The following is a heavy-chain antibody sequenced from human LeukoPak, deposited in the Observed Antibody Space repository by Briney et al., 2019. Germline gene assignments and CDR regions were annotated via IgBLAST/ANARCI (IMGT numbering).Heavy chain of an antibody. V-gene: IGHV4-39*01. Sequence: SETLSLTCTVSGASISSSSYYWGWIRQPPGERLEWIGSIYDSGTTYYKPSLKSRVTISVDTSKNQFSLKLSSVTAADTAVYYCARHRVGCSGDSCYDFDYWGQGTLVTVSS. CDR3: ARHRVGCSGDSCYDFDY. CDR1: GASISSSSYY. CDR2: IYDSGTT. J-gene: IGHJ4*02. D-gene: IGHD2-15*01.